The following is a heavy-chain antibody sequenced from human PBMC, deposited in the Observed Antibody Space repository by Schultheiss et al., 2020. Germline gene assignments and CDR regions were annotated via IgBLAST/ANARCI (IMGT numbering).Heavy chain of an antibody. Sequence: SETLSLTCAVSGGSISSSNWWSWVRQPPGKGLEWIGEIYHSGSTNYNPSLKSRVTILVDKSKNQFSLKLSSVTAADTAVYYCVTTTKRKPTIFGVADKRWFDPWGQGTLVTVSS. J-gene: IGHJ5*02. D-gene: IGHD3-3*01. V-gene: IGHV4-4*02. CDR1: GGSISSSNW. CDR3: VTTTKRKPTIFGVADKRWFDP. CDR2: IYHSGST.